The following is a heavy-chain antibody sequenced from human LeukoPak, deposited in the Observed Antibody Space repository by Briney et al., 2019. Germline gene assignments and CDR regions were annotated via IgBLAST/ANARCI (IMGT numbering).Heavy chain of an antibody. Sequence: GGSLRLSCAASGFTFSSYGMHWVRQAPGKGLEWVAVISYDGSNKYYADSVKGRFTISRDNSKSTLYLQMNSLRAEDTAVYYCAKDVSGSYDYFDFWGQGTLVTVSS. CDR1: GFTFSSYG. J-gene: IGHJ4*02. CDR2: ISYDGSNK. D-gene: IGHD1-26*01. V-gene: IGHV3-30*18. CDR3: AKDVSGSYDYFDF.